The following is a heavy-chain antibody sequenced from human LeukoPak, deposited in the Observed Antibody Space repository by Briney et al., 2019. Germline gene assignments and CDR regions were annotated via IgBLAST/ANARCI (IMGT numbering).Heavy chain of an antibody. J-gene: IGHJ5*02. D-gene: IGHD6-13*01. Sequence: SETLSLTCTVSGDSINAYYWGWIRQPPGKGLEWIGYIYFSGTTKYNPSLESRVTISVDTSKNQFSLKLSSVTAADTAVYYCARRRAEGGSNGHYNWFDPWGQGVLVTVSS. CDR3: ARRRAEGGSNGHYNWFDP. CDR1: GDSINAYY. CDR2: IYFSGTT. V-gene: IGHV4-59*08.